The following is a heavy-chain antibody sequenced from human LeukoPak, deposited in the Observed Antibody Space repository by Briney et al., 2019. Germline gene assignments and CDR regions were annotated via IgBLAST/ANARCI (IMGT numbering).Heavy chain of an antibody. V-gene: IGHV3-73*01. CDR2: IRSKANSYAT. J-gene: IGHJ4*02. CDR3: TRHPPGATGLFGY. Sequence: PGGSLKLSCAASGFTFSGSAMHWVRQASGKGLEWVGRIRSKANSYATAYAASVKGRFTISRDDSKNTAYLQMNSLKTEDTAVYYCTRHPPGATGLFGYWGQGTLVTVSS. D-gene: IGHD3-10*01. CDR1: GFTFSGSA.